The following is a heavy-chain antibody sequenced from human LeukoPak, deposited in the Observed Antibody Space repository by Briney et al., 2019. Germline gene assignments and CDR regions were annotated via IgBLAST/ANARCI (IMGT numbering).Heavy chain of an antibody. CDR2: INHNGITI. CDR3: ARERGLDY. J-gene: IGHJ4*02. D-gene: IGHD3-10*01. V-gene: IGHV3-48*03. CDR1: GFPFSSFE. Sequence: GGSLRLSCAASGFPFSSFEMNWVRQAPGKGLEWLSYINHNGITIYYADSVKGRFTISRDNAKNSLYLQMDSLRAEDTAVYYCARERGLDYWGQGTLVTVSS.